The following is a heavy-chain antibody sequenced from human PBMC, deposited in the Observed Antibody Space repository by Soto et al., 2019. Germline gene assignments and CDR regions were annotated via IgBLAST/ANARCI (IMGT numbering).Heavy chain of an antibody. Sequence: LSLPCTVSGGSISSGDYYWSWIRQPPGKGLEWIGYIYYSGSTYYNPSLKSRVTISVDTSKNQFSLKLSSVTAADTAVYYCARAVVYDYVWGSYRQKNYYFDYWGQGTLVTVS. CDR3: ARAVVYDYVWGSYRQKNYYFDY. CDR1: GGSISSGDYY. CDR2: IYYSGST. J-gene: IGHJ4*02. D-gene: IGHD3-16*02. V-gene: IGHV4-30-4*01.